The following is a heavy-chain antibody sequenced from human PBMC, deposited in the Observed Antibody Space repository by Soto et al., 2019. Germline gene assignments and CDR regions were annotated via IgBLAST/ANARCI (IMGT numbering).Heavy chain of an antibody. Sequence: SETLSLTCTVSGGSISSYYWSWIRQPPGKGLEWIGYIYYSGSTNYNPSLKSRVTISVDTSKNQFSLKLSSVTAADTAVYYCARRAIRRYSGYDYYYYYYMDVWGKGTTVTVSS. J-gene: IGHJ6*03. D-gene: IGHD5-12*01. V-gene: IGHV4-59*08. CDR1: GGSISSYY. CDR2: IYYSGST. CDR3: ARRAIRRYSGYDYYYYYYMDV.